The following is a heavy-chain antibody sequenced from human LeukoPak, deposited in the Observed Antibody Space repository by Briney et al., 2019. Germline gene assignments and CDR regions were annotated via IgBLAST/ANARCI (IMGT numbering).Heavy chain of an antibody. V-gene: IGHV3-33*05. Sequence: GGSLRLSCAASGFTFSNYGMHWVRQAPGKGLEWVALISYDGSEKYYADSVKGRFTISRDKSKNTLFLQMNSLRAEDTAVYYCARRDYYYGSDIWGQGTTVTVSS. CDR2: ISYDGSEK. CDR1: GFTFSNYG. D-gene: IGHD5-24*01. CDR3: ARRDYYYGSDI. J-gene: IGHJ6*02.